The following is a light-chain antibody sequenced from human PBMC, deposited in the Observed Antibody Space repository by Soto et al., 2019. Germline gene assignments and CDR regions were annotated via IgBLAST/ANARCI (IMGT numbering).Light chain of an antibody. CDR2: DAS. J-gene: IGKJ4*01. V-gene: IGKV1-9*01. CDR3: QQLTRYPST. Sequence: IQLTQSPSSLSASVGYRFTFTCRASEDITNYLAWYQQKVWKAPKLLIYDASTLHSGVPSRFSGSGSGTDFTLTSSGLQPEDFATYYCQQLTRYPSTFGGGTKVDIK. CDR1: EDITNY.